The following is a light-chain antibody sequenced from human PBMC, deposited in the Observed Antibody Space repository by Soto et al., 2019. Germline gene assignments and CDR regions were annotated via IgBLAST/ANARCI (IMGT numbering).Light chain of an antibody. V-gene: IGLV2-8*01. CDR1: RSDVGAYNY. Sequence: ALAQPPSASWSPGQSVTISCTGTRSDVGAYNYVSWYQQNPGKVPKLIIYEVTKRPSGVPDRFSASKSGNTASLTVSGLQAEDEADYYCSSHGGANNFYVFGTGTKVTVL. J-gene: IGLJ1*01. CDR2: EVT. CDR3: SSHGGANNFYV.